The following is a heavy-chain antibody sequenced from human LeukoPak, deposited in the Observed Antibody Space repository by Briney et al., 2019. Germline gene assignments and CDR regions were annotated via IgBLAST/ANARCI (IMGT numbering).Heavy chain of an antibody. D-gene: IGHD6-13*01. J-gene: IGHJ6*02. CDR3: ARDRGSSSLRGMDV. CDR1: GYTFTSYG. V-gene: IGHV1-18*01. CDR2: ISAYNGNT. Sequence: ASVKVSCKASGYTFTSYGISWVRQAPGQGLGWMGWISAYNGNTNYAQKLQGRVTMTTDTSTSTAYMELRSLRSDDTAVYYCARDRGSSSLRGMDVWGQGTTVTVSS.